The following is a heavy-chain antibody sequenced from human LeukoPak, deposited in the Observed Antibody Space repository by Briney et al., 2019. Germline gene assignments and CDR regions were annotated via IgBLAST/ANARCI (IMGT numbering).Heavy chain of an antibody. Sequence: GGSLRLSCAASGFTFSSYWMHWVGHAPGKGLMWVSGINTDGSSTMYADSVKGRFTISRDNAKNTLYLQMNSLRGEDTAVYHCYGGNAEHWGQGTLVTVSS. J-gene: IGHJ1*01. D-gene: IGHD4-23*01. CDR2: INTDGSST. V-gene: IGHV3-74*03. CDR1: GFTFSSYW. CDR3: YGGNAEH.